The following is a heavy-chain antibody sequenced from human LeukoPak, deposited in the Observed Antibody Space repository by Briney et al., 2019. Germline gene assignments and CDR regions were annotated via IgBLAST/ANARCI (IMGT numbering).Heavy chain of an antibody. J-gene: IGHJ4*02. D-gene: IGHD3-9*01. V-gene: IGHV4-39*07. CDR1: GGSISSSSYY. CDR2: IYYSGST. CDR3: ARGRRVRSWLEFDY. Sequence: SETLSLTCTVSGGSISSSSYYWGWIRQPPGKGLEWIGSIYYSGSTYYNPSLKSRVTISVDTSKNQFSLKLSSVTAADTAVYYCARGRRVRSWLEFDYWGQGTLVTVSS.